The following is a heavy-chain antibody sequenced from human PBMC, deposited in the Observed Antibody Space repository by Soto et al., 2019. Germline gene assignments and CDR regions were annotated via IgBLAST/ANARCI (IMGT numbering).Heavy chain of an antibody. D-gene: IGHD1-26*01. J-gene: IGHJ5*02. CDR2: ISYDGSSR. CDR3: AKDGAWSSRGWAPQSYGWFDT. V-gene: IGHV3-30*18. Sequence: QVHLVESGGDVVQPGGSLTLSCAGSGFTFNIYGMHWVRQSPGKGLEWVAVISYDGSSRYYKDSVKDRFTISRDNSKNTVNLKMNSLRVDDTAVYYCAKDGAWSSRGWAPQSYGWFDTWGQGTLVTVSS. CDR1: GFTFNIYG.